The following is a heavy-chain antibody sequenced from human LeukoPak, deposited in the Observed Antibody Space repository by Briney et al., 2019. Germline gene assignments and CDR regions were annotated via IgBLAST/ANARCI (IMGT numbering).Heavy chain of an antibody. D-gene: IGHD3-10*01. CDR1: GGSISSYY. CDR2: IYYSGST. Sequence: SETLSLTCTVPGGSISSYYWSWIRQPPGKGLEWSGHIYYSGSTNYNPYLKSRVTISVDTSKNQFSLKLSSVTAADTAVYYCARHSDYGSGTYYFFDYWGQGTLVTVSS. J-gene: IGHJ4*02. V-gene: IGHV4-59*08. CDR3: ARHSDYGSGTYYFFDY.